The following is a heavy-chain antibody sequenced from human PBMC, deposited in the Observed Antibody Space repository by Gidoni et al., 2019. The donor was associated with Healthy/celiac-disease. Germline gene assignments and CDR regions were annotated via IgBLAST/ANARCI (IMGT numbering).Heavy chain of an antibody. D-gene: IGHD3-22*01. V-gene: IGHV3-11*01. CDR2: ISSSGSTI. CDR1: GFPFRYHY. Sequence: QVQLVESGGGLVKPGGSLRLPCAASGFPFRYHYMSWTRQAPGKGLEWVSYISSSGSTIYYADSVKGRFTISRDNAKNSLYLQMNSLRAEDTAVYYCARARNYYDSSGYYYQAFDYWGQGTLVTVSS. J-gene: IGHJ4*02. CDR3: ARARNYYDSSGYYYQAFDY.